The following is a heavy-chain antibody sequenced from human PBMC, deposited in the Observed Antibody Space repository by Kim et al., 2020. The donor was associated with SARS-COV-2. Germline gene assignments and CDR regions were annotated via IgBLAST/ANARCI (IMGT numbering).Heavy chain of an antibody. CDR2: IYYSGST. V-gene: IGHV4-39*07. D-gene: IGHD3-22*01. CDR1: GGSISSSSYY. Sequence: SETLSLTCTVSGGSISSSSYYWGWIRQPPGKGLEWIGSIYYSGSTYYNPSLKSRVTISVDTSKNQFSLKLSSVTAADTAVYYCARGGSDFYYDSSGSAFDIWGQGTMVTVSS. J-gene: IGHJ3*02. CDR3: ARGGSDFYYDSSGSAFDI.